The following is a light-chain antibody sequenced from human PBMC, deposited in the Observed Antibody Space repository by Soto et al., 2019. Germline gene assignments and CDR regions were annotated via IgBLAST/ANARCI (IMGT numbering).Light chain of an antibody. J-gene: IGKJ2*01. Sequence: EIVLTQSPGTLSLSPGERATLSCRASPSVSGSNLAWYQQKPGQAPRLVIYGASSRATGIPDRFSGSGSGTDFTLTISRLEPEDFAIYYCQQRSGWYTFGQGTKLEIK. CDR3: QQRSGWYT. CDR2: GAS. V-gene: IGKV3D-20*02. CDR1: PSVSGSN.